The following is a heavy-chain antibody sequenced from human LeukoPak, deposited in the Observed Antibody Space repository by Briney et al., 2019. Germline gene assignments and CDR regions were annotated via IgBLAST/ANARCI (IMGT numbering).Heavy chain of an antibody. CDR3: ARAFASWYYDFWSGYYHKYNWFDP. CDR1: GGSFSSYY. Sequence: SETLSLTCAVYGGSFSSYYWSWIRQPPGKGLEWIGEINHSGSTNYNPSLKSRVTISVDTSKNQFSLKLSSVTAADTAVYYCARAFASWYYDFWSGYYHKYNWFDPWGQGTLVTVSS. J-gene: IGHJ5*02. D-gene: IGHD3-3*01. CDR2: INHSGST. V-gene: IGHV4-34*01.